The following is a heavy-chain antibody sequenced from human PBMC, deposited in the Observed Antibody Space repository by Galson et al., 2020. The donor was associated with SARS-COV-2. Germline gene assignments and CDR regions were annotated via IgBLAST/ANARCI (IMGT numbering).Heavy chain of an antibody. Sequence: GGSLRLSCAASGFTFSSYAMHWVRQAPGKGLQWVAVISYDGSTKYYADSVKGRFTSSRDNSKNTLFLQMNSLRAEDTAGYYCARARSGSYREAFDIWGQGTMVTVSS. CDR1: GFTFSSYA. D-gene: IGHD1-26*01. CDR2: ISYDGSTK. V-gene: IGHV3-30*04. J-gene: IGHJ3*02. CDR3: ARARSGSYREAFDI.